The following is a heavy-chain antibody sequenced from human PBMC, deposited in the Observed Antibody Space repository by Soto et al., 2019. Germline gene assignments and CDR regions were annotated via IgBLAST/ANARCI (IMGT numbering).Heavy chain of an antibody. J-gene: IGHJ4*02. V-gene: IGHV3-9*01. CDR2: ISWNSGSI. CDR1: GFTFDDYA. D-gene: IGHD3-3*01. Sequence: GGSLRLSCAASGFTFDDYAMHWVRQAPGKRLEWVSGISWNSGSIGYADSVKGRFTISRDNAKNSLYLQMNSLRAEDTALYYCAKDLSAHYDFWSGPQGYFDYWGQGTLVTVSS. CDR3: AKDLSAHYDFWSGPQGYFDY.